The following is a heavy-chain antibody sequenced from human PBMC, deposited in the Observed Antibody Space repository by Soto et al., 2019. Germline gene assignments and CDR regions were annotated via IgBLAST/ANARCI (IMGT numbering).Heavy chain of an antibody. J-gene: IGHJ6*02. CDR2: IYYSGST. V-gene: IGHV4-59*08. CDR1: GGSISSYY. Sequence: QVQLQESGPGLVKPSETLSLTCTVSGGSISSYYWSWIRQPPGKGLEWIGYIYYSGSTNYNPSLKSRVTISVDTSKNQFSLKLSSVTAADTAVYYCARHRTHYYGMDVWGQGTTVTVSS. CDR3: ARHRTHYYGMDV.